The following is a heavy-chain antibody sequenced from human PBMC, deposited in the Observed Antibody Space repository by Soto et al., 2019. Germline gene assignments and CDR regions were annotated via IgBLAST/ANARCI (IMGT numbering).Heavy chain of an antibody. CDR1: GDSVSSNSAA. CDR2: TYYRSKWYN. J-gene: IGHJ6*02. V-gene: IGHV6-1*01. Sequence: SQTLSLTCAISGDSVSSNSAAWNWIRQSPSRRLEWLGRTYYRSKWYNDYAVSVKSRITINPDTSKNQFSLQLNSVTPEDTAVYYCARDRGYCSGGSCYGDGMDVWGQGTTVTVSS. CDR3: ARDRGYCSGGSCYGDGMDV. D-gene: IGHD2-15*01.